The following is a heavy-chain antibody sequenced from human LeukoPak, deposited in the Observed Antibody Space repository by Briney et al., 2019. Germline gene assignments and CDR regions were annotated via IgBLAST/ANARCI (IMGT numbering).Heavy chain of an antibody. J-gene: IGHJ4*02. CDR3: ARSMATINSY. Sequence: GGSLRLSCAASGFDFSTYTMNWVRQAPGKGLEWVASIKQDGSERHYVGSVRGRFTISRDNAKSSLYLQMNSMRAEDTAVYYCARSMATINSYWGQGTLVTVSS. V-gene: IGHV3-7*01. CDR2: IKQDGSER. D-gene: IGHD5-18*01. CDR1: GFDFSTYT.